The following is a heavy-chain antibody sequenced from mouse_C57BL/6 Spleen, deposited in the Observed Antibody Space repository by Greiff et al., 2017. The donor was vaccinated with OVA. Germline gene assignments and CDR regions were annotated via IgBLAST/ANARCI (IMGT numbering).Heavy chain of an antibody. Sequence: QVQLQQPGAELVKPGASVKLSCKASGYTFTSYWMHWVKQRPGQGLEWIGMIHPNSGSTNYNEKFKSKATLTVDKSSSTAYMQLSSLTSEDSAVYYCARTVYYGCSQDYWGQGTTLTVSS. J-gene: IGHJ2*01. CDR1: GYTFTSYW. CDR2: IHPNSGST. CDR3: ARTVYYGCSQDY. V-gene: IGHV1-64*01. D-gene: IGHD1-1*01.